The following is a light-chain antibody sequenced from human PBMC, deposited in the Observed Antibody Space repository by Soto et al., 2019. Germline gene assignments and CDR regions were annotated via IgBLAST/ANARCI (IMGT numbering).Light chain of an antibody. CDR1: QSLSSSY. V-gene: IGKV3-20*01. CDR2: DAS. Sequence: EIVLTQSPGTLSLSPGERASLSCRASQSLSSSYLAWYQQKPGQAPRLLIYDASSRATGIPDRFSGSGSGRDFTLTISRLEPEDFAVYYCQQYVSFPLTFGGGTKVEIK. CDR3: QQYVSFPLT. J-gene: IGKJ4*01.